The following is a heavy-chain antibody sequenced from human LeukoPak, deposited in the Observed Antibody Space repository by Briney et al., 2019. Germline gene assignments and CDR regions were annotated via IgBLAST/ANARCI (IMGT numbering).Heavy chain of an antibody. Sequence: GGSLRLSCTTSGFIFSDYYMSWIRQAPGKGLEWVSYISSSGSIIYYADSVKGRFTISRDNAKNSLYLQMNSLRAEDTAVYYCARDRFSGSYPFDYWGQGTLVTVSS. CDR3: ARDRFSGSYPFDY. D-gene: IGHD1-26*01. J-gene: IGHJ4*02. CDR1: GFIFSDYY. CDR2: ISSSGSII. V-gene: IGHV3-11*01.